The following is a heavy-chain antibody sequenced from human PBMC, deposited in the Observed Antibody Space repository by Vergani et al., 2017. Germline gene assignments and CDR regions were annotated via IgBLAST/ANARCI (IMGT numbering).Heavy chain of an antibody. CDR3: AKEMSGVVVAGHWYFDL. J-gene: IGHJ2*01. V-gene: IGHV3-9*01. D-gene: IGHD2-15*01. CDR2: ISWNSGTI. Sequence: EVQLVESGGGLVQPGRSLRLSCAASGFTFDDYAMHWVRQAPGKGLEWVSGISWNSGTIGYADSVKGRFTISRDNAKNSLYLQMNSLRAADTALYYCAKEMSGVVVAGHWYFDLWGRGTLVSVSS. CDR1: GFTFDDYA.